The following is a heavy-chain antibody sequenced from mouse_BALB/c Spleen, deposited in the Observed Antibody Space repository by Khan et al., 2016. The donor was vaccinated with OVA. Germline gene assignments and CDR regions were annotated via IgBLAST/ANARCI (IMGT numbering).Heavy chain of an antibody. Sequence: VQLQQPGPELVKPGASVKLSCEASGYTFTSYVIHWVKQKPGQGLEWIGYIYPFNDDTKYNEKFKGKATLTSDTSSSTAYIQLRSLTSEDSAVYYCAKNYGYDVYFDYWGQGTTLTVSS. CDR2: IYPFNDDT. CDR1: GYTFTSYV. CDR3: AKNYGYDVYFDY. J-gene: IGHJ2*01. D-gene: IGHD2-14*01. V-gene: IGHV1S136*01.